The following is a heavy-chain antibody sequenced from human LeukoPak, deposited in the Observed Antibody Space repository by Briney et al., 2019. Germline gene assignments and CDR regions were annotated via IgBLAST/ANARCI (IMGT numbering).Heavy chain of an antibody. Sequence: GGSLRLSCAASGFSFSSYAMSWVRQAPGKGLEWVSAISGSGGSTYYADSVKGRFTISRDNSKNTLYLQMNSLRAEDTAVYYCAREGPVVIARAFDAFDIWGQGTMVTVSS. V-gene: IGHV3-23*01. J-gene: IGHJ3*02. CDR2: ISGSGGST. CDR3: AREGPVVIARAFDAFDI. D-gene: IGHD2-21*01. CDR1: GFSFSSYA.